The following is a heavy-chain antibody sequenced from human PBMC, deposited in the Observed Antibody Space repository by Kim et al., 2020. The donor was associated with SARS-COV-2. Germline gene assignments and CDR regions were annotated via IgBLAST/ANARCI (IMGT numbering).Heavy chain of an antibody. Sequence: SETLSLTCTVSGGSISSYYWSWIRQPPGKGLEWIGYIYNSGSTNYNPSLKSRVTISLDTSKNQFSLKLSSVTAADTAVYYCARHVFTLVRGVITNSRWFDPWGQGTLVTVSS. D-gene: IGHD3-10*01. V-gene: IGHV4-59*08. CDR2: IYNSGST. CDR3: ARHVFTLVRGVITNSRWFDP. CDR1: GGSISSYY. J-gene: IGHJ5*02.